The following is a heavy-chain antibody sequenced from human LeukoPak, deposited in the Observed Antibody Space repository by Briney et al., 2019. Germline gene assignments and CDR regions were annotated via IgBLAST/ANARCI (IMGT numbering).Heavy chain of an antibody. Sequence: PETLSLTCTVSGGSISSYYWSWIRQPPGKGLEWIGSTNYNPSLKSRVTTSVDTSKSQFSLKLSSVTAADTAVYYCARAVGGYYFDYWGQGTLVTVSS. J-gene: IGHJ4*02. CDR3: ARAVGGYYFDY. V-gene: IGHV4-59*01. CDR2: T. CDR1: GGSISSYY. D-gene: IGHD3-16*01.